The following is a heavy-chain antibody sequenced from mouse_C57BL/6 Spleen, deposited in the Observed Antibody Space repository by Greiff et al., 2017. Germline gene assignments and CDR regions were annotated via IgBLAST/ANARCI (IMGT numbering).Heavy chain of an antibody. CDR2: ISDGGSYT. CDR1: GFTFSSYA. D-gene: IGHD2-1*01. J-gene: IGHJ4*01. CDR3: ARRIYYGNYDAMDY. V-gene: IGHV5-4*03. Sequence: DVMLVESGGGLVKPGGSLTLSCAASGFTFSSYAMSWVRQTPEKRLEWVATISDGGSYTYYPDNVKGRFTISRDNAKNHLYLQMSHLKSEDTAMYYCARRIYYGNYDAMDYWGQGTSVTVSS.